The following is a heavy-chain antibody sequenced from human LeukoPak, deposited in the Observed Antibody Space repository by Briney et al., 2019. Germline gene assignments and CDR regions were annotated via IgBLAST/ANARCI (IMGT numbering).Heavy chain of an antibody. D-gene: IGHD2-15*01. Sequence: GGSLRLSCAASGFTFSSYWMSWVRQAPGKGLEWVSAISGSGGSTYYADSVKGRFTISRDNSKNTLYLQMNSLRAEDTAVYYCAKAGRLYYYYYMDVWGKGTTVTISS. CDR1: GFTFSSYW. CDR3: AKAGRLYYYYYMDV. CDR2: ISGSGGST. J-gene: IGHJ6*03. V-gene: IGHV3-23*01.